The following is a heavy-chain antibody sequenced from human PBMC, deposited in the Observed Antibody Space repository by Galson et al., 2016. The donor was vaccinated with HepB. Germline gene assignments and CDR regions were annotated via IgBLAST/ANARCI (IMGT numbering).Heavy chain of an antibody. Sequence: LRLSCAASGFTFRTSRMSWVRQPPGKGPEWVANINPDGSQTYYVDSVKGRFNISKDNAKNSLYLRMNSLRADDTAVYYCARDPMRFAFDLWGQGTMVTVSS. J-gene: IGHJ3*01. CDR1: GFTFRTSR. CDR2: INPDGSQT. V-gene: IGHV3-7*01. CDR3: ARDPMRFAFDL.